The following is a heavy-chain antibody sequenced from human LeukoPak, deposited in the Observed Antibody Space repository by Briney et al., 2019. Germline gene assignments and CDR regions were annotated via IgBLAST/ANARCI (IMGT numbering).Heavy chain of an antibody. CDR1: GGSISTYY. CDR2: IYYSGST. J-gene: IGHJ4*02. V-gene: IGHV4-59*08. Sequence: SETLSLTCSVSGGSISTYYWSWIRQPPGKGLEWIGYIYYSGSTKYNPSLKSRVTISVDTSKNQFSLKLSSVTAADTAVYYCATTGYSSGWSDYWGQGTLVTVSS. CDR3: ATTGYSSGWSDY. D-gene: IGHD6-19*01.